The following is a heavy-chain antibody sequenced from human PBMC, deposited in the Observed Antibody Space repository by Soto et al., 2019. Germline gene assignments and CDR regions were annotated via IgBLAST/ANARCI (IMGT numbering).Heavy chain of an antibody. V-gene: IGHV3-21*01. CDR3: ARPPDGSYGYRYYYGMDV. Sequence: PGGSLRLSCAASGFTFSSYSMNWVRQAPGKGLEWVSSISSSSGYIYYADSVKGRFTISRDNAKNSLYLQMNSLRAEDTAVYYCARPPDGSYGYRYYYGMDVWGQGTTVTVSS. D-gene: IGHD5-18*01. J-gene: IGHJ6*02. CDR2: ISSSSGYI. CDR1: GFTFSSYS.